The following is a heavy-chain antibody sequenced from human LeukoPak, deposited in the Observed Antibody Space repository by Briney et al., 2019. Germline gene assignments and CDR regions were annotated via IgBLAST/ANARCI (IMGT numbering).Heavy chain of an antibody. CDR1: GFTFSSYD. V-gene: IGHV3-30-3*01. Sequence: GGSLRLSCAASGFTFSSYDMHWVRQAPGKGLEWVAVISYDGSIRYYADSVKGRFTISRDDSKNTLHLQMSSLRTEDTAVYYCARAYRVGSEPDYWGQGTLVTVSS. CDR3: ARAYRVGSEPDY. CDR2: ISYDGSIR. J-gene: IGHJ4*02. D-gene: IGHD6-25*01.